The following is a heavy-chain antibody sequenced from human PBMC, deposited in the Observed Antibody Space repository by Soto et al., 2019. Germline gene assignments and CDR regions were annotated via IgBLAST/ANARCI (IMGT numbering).Heavy chain of an antibody. V-gene: IGHV1-69*01. Sequence: QVQLVQSGAEVKKPGSSVKVSCKASGGTFSSYAISWVRQAPGRGLEWMGGVIPIFGTANYAQKFQGRVTITADESTSTAYMELSSLRSEDTAVYYCAREGMGSDFWSGYHNWFDPWAREPWSPSPQ. D-gene: IGHD3-3*01. CDR3: AREGMGSDFWSGYHNWFDP. J-gene: IGHJ5*02. CDR1: GGTFSSYA. CDR2: VIPIFGTA.